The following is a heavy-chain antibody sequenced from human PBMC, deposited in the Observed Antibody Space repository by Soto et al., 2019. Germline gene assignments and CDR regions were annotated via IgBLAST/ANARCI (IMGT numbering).Heavy chain of an antibody. J-gene: IGHJ6*03. Sequence: GESLKISCAASGITFSSYAMSWVRQAPGKGLEWVSAISGSGGSTYYADSVKGRFPISRDNSKNRLYLQMNSLRAEDTAVYYCAKRTGGYPSNYYYMDVWGKGTTVTVSS. CDR3: AKRTGGYPSNYYYMDV. CDR2: ISGSGGST. V-gene: IGHV3-23*01. CDR1: GITFSSYA. D-gene: IGHD5-12*01.